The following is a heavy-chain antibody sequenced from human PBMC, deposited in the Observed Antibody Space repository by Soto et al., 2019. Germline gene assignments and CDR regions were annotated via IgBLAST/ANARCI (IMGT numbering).Heavy chain of an antibody. Sequence: ASVKVSCKASGYTFTSYDINWVRQATGQGLEWMGWMNPNSGNTGYAQKFQGRATMTRDTSISTVYMELSGLRSEDTAVYYCARDRAGQRGVYYYYGMDVWGQGTTVTAS. CDR1: GYTFTSYD. J-gene: IGHJ6*02. V-gene: IGHV1-8*01. D-gene: IGHD1-1*01. CDR3: ARDRAGQRGVYYYYGMDV. CDR2: MNPNSGNT.